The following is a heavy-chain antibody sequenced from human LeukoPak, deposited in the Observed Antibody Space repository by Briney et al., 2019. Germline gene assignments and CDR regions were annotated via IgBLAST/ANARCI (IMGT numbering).Heavy chain of an antibody. J-gene: IGHJ4*02. Sequence: KLSETLPLTCAVSGYSITSSSWWGWIRQPPGKGLEWIGYIYHSGTTYYNPSLQSRVTMSVDTSKNQFSLKLSSVTAVDTAVYYCARKENVYYYFDYWGQGTLVTVSS. CDR3: ARKENVYYYFDY. D-gene: IGHD3-10*01. CDR2: IYHSGTT. CDR1: GYSITSSSW. V-gene: IGHV4-28*01.